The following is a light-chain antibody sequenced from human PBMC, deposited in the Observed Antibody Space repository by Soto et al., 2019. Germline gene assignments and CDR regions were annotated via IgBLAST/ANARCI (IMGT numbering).Light chain of an antibody. Sequence: DIQMTQSPSSLSASVGDRVTITCRANLPISNYLAWYQQKPWKIPNLLIYAASTLQAGVPSRFSGSGSGTDFTPTISSLQPEDVADYYSQKYNRAPLTFGGGTKVDIK. CDR2: AAS. V-gene: IGKV1-27*01. CDR1: LPISNY. J-gene: IGKJ4*01. CDR3: QKYNRAPLT.